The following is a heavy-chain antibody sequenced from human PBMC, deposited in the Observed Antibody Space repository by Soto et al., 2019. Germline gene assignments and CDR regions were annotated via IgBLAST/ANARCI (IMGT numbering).Heavy chain of an antibody. V-gene: IGHV3-15*01. J-gene: IGHJ4*02. CDR3: TTGVSSKDY. Sequence: EVQLVESGGGLVKPGGSLRLSCAASGFIFSNAWMSWVRQAPGKGLEWVGRIKSKADGGTTNYAAPVKGRFNISRDGSKNPLYLQITCLKTEDTAVYYCTTGVSSKDYWGQGTLVTVSS. CDR1: GFIFSNAW. CDR2: IKSKADGGTT. D-gene: IGHD2-15*01.